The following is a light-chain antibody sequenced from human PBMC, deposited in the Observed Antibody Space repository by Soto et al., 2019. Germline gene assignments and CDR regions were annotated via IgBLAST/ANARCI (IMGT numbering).Light chain of an antibody. Sequence: AIQLTQSPSSLSASVEDRVTITCRASQGISSALAWYQQKPGKAPNLLIYDASSLESGVPSRFSGSGSGTDFTLTIISLQPEDFATYYCQQFNSYPLPFGGGTKVDIK. V-gene: IGKV1-13*02. J-gene: IGKJ4*01. CDR1: QGISSA. CDR2: DAS. CDR3: QQFNSYPLP.